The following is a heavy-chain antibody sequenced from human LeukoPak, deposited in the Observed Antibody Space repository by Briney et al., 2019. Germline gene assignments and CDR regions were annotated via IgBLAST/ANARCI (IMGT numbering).Heavy chain of an antibody. CDR2: MNPNSGTT. CDR3: ARASTATSRWGSDY. V-gene: IGHV1-8*01. Sequence: ASVKVSCKASGYTFTSYDINWVRQATGQGLEWMGWMNPNSGTTGYAQKFQGRVTMTRNTSISTAYMELSSLRSEDTAVYYCARASTATSRWGSDYWGQGTLVTVSS. J-gene: IGHJ4*02. CDR1: GYTFTSYD. D-gene: IGHD4-17*01.